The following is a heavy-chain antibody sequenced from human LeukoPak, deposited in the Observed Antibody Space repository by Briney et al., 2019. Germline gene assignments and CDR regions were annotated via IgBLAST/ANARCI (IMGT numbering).Heavy chain of an antibody. D-gene: IGHD6-13*01. CDR3: AKQAAADSY. V-gene: IGHV3-30*18. Sequence: GGSLRLSCAASGFPFNDYYMTWIRQAPGKGLEWVAVISYDGSNKYYADSVKGRFTISRDNSKNTLYLQMNSLRAEDTAVYYCAKQAAADSYWGQGTLVTVSS. J-gene: IGHJ4*02. CDR2: ISYDGSNK. CDR1: GFPFNDYY.